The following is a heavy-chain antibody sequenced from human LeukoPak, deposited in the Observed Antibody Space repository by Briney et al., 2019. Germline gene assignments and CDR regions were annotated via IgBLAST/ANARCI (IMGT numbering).Heavy chain of an antibody. CDR2: INPNSGDT. CDR3: ARDGGFDF. CDR1: GGTFSSYA. J-gene: IGHJ3*01. Sequence: ASVKVSCKASGGTFSSYAISWVRQAPGQGLEWMGWINPNSGDTTYAQKLQGRVTMTRDTSISAAYMELSWLTSDDTAVYYCARDGGFDFWGQGTLVTVSS. V-gene: IGHV1-2*02.